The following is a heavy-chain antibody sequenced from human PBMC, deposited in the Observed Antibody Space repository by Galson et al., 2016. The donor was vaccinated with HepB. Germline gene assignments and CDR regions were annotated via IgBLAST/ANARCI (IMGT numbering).Heavy chain of an antibody. J-gene: IGHJ6*02. D-gene: IGHD4-23*01. V-gene: IGHV3-23*01. CDR3: AKDRNTVVTYGMDV. Sequence: SLRLSCAASAFTFTNYGVTWVRQAPGKGLEWVSAVSGSGGSTYYADSVKGRFTISRDNSKNTLYLQINSLRAEDTAVYYCAKDRNTVVTYGMDVWGQGTTVTVSS. CDR2: VSGSGGST. CDR1: AFTFTNYG.